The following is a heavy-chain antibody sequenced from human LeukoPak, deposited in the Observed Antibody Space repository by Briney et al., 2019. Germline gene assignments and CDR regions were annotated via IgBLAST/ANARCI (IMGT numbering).Heavy chain of an antibody. Sequence: SQTLSLTCTVSGGSISSGGYYWSWIRQHPGKGLEWIGYIYYSGSTYYNPSLKSRVTISVDTSKNQFSLKLNSVTAADTAVYYCARSSGSRYYIDYWGQGTLVTVSS. CDR3: ARSSGSRYYIDY. V-gene: IGHV4-31*03. CDR1: GGSISSGGYY. D-gene: IGHD1-26*01. J-gene: IGHJ4*02. CDR2: IYYSGST.